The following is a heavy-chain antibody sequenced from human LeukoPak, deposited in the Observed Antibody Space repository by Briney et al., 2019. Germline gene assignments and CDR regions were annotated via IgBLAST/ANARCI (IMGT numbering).Heavy chain of an antibody. V-gene: IGHV1-18*01. CDR1: GYTFINYG. D-gene: IGHD6-6*01. CDR3: ARDRWSSTSSEGALDI. J-gene: IGHJ3*02. Sequence: GASVKVSCKASGYTFINYGITWVRQAPGQGLEWMGWISAYNGNTVYAQKAQGRVTLTTDISTSTAYMELRSLRPDDTAMYYCARDRWSSTSSEGALDIWGQGTMVTVSS. CDR2: ISAYNGNT.